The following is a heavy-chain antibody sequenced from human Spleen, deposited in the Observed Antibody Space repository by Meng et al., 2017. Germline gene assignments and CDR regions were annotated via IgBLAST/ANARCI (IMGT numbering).Heavy chain of an antibody. CDR2: INHSGST. V-gene: IGHV4-34*01. CDR3: ARGPTTMAHDFDY. CDR1: GGAFSYYY. D-gene: IGHD4-11*01. Sequence: QVPLSQWGAGLLKHSETLSLTCVVSGGAFSYYYWSWIRQPPGKGLEWIGEINHSGSTNYNPSLESRATISVDTSQNNLSLKLSSVTAADSAVYYCARGPTTMAHDFDYWGQGTLVTVSS. J-gene: IGHJ4*02.